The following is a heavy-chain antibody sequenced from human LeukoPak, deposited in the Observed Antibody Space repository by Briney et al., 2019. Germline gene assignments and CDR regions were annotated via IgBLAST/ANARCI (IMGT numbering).Heavy chain of an antibody. Sequence: ASVKVSCKASGFTFHTSAMQWVRQARGQRLEWIGWIVLGSGNTVYSHKFHDRVIITRDMSTSTVYMELDSLGSENTAVYYCAAQRGASLHDFWSTRLFDPWGQGTLVTVSS. V-gene: IGHV1-58*02. CDR2: IVLGSGNT. D-gene: IGHD3-3*01. CDR1: GFTFHTSA. CDR3: AAQRGASLHDFWSTRLFDP. J-gene: IGHJ5*02.